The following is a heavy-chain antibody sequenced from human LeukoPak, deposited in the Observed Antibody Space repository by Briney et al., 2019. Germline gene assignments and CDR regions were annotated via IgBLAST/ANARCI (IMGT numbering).Heavy chain of an antibody. D-gene: IGHD3-10*01. V-gene: IGHV3-53*01. CDR2: IYSGGST. Sequence: GGSLRLSCAGSGFPFSSYPISWVRQPPGKGLEWVSVIYSGGSTYYADSVKGRFTISRDNSKNTLYLQMNSLRAEDTAVYYCAREKFGFPHYFDYWGQGTLVTVSS. J-gene: IGHJ4*02. CDR3: AREKFGFPHYFDY. CDR1: GFPFSSYP.